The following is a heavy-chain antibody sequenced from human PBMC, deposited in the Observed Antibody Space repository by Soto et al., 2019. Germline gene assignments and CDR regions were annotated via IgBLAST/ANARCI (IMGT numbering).Heavy chain of an antibody. D-gene: IGHD2-15*01. V-gene: IGHV3-30*18. CDR2: ISYDGSNK. CDR1: GFTFSSYG. J-gene: IGHJ6*02. Sequence: HPGGSLRLSCAASGFTFSSYGMHWVRQAPGKGLEWVAVISYDGSNKDYADSVKGRFTISRDNSKNTLYLQMNSLRAEDTAVYYCAKDQCSGGSCYSFYYYYYGMDVWGQGTTVTVSS. CDR3: AKDQCSGGSCYSFYYYYYGMDV.